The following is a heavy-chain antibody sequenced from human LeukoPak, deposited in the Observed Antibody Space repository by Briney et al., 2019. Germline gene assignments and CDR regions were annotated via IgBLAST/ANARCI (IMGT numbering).Heavy chain of an antibody. J-gene: IGHJ4*02. Sequence: GSLRLSCTVSGFTFGDYAMGWVRQAPGKGLEWVGLIRRKVSGATTEYAASVKGRFTISRDDSKSIAYLQMNSLKTEDTAMYCCTRNIYCSGGSCSYYFDYWGQGTLVTVSS. CDR2: IRRKVSGATT. D-gene: IGHD2-15*01. CDR3: TRNIYCSGGSCSYYFDY. CDR1: GFTFGDYA. V-gene: IGHV3-49*04.